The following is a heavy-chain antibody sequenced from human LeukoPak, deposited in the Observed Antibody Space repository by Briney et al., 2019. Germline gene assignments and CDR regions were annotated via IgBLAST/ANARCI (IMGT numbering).Heavy chain of an antibody. V-gene: IGHV1-8*01. CDR3: ATKGILTGYSKHYYYYGMDV. CDR2: MNPNSGNT. J-gene: IGHJ6*02. CDR1: GYTFTSYD. D-gene: IGHD3-9*01. Sequence: ASVKVSCKASGYTFTSYDINWVRQATGQGLEWMGWMNPNSGNTGYAQKFQGRVTMTRNTSISTAYMELSSLRSEDTAVYYCATKGILTGYSKHYYYYGMDVWGQGTTVTVSS.